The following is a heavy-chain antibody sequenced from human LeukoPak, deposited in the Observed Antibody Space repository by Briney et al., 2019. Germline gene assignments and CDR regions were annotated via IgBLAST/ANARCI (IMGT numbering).Heavy chain of an antibody. Sequence: GGSLRLSCVVSGFTFSSYWMSWVRQAPGKGLEWVANIKQDGSEKYYVGSLKGRFTISRDNAKNSLYLQMNSLRAEDTAVYYCARNYYDSSGYYVYWGQGTLVTVSS. CDR1: GFTFSSYW. CDR2: IKQDGSEK. J-gene: IGHJ4*02. V-gene: IGHV3-7*01. CDR3: ARNYYDSSGYYVY. D-gene: IGHD3-22*01.